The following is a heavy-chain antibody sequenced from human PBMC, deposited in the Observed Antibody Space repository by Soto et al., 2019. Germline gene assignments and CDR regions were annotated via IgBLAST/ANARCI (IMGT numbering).Heavy chain of an antibody. CDR2: ISYDGSNK. D-gene: IGHD5-12*01. CDR3: ARDRERGYDLDYYYGMDV. Sequence: QVQLVESGGGVVQPGRSLRLSCAASGFTFSSYAMHWVRQAPGKGLEWVAVISYDGSNKYYADSVKGRFTISRDNSKNTLYLQMNSLRAEDTAVYYCARDRERGYDLDYYYGMDVWGQGTTVTVSS. V-gene: IGHV3-30-3*01. CDR1: GFTFSSYA. J-gene: IGHJ6*02.